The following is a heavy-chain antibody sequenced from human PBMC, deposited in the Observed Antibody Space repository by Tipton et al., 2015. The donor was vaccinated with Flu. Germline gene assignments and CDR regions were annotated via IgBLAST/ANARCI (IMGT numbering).Heavy chain of an antibody. J-gene: IGHJ4*02. Sequence: VQLVQSGAEVKKPGESLKISCKGSGYTFISDWIGWVRQMPGKGLEWMGIIYPYDSDTRLSPSFQGQVTISADKSISTAYLQWGSLKASDTAMYYCVRRGPRTGDLAYWGQGTLVTVSS. CDR2: IYPYDSDT. V-gene: IGHV5-51*03. D-gene: IGHD7-27*01. CDR1: GYTFISDW. CDR3: VRRGPRTGDLAY.